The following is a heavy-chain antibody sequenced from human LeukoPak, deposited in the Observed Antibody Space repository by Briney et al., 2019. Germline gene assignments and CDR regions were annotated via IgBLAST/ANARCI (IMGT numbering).Heavy chain of an antibody. D-gene: IGHD2-15*01. CDR2: ISAYNGNT. CDR1: GYTFTSYG. J-gene: IGHJ3*02. CDR3: ARDHDTYCSGGSCYRVDAFDI. V-gene: IGHV1-18*01. Sequence: ASVKVSCKASGYTFTSYGISWVRQAPGRGLEWMGWISAYNGNTNYAQKLQGRVTMTTDTSTSTAYMELRSLRSDDTAVYYCARDHDTYCSGGSCYRVDAFDIWGQGTMVTVSS.